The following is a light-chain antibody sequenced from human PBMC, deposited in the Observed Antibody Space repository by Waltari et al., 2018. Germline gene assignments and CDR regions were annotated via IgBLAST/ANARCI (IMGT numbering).Light chain of an antibody. CDR2: AAS. V-gene: IGKV3-11*01. CDR1: EGISNY. J-gene: IGKJ1*01. CDR3: QQRTIWSGP. Sequence: VMTQSPSSLSLSLGDRATLPCRASEGISNYLAWFQQKPGQAPRLLIYAASTRDTGIPARFSGSGFGTDFTLTISDLEPDDFAIYYCQQRTIWSGPFGQGTKVEIK.